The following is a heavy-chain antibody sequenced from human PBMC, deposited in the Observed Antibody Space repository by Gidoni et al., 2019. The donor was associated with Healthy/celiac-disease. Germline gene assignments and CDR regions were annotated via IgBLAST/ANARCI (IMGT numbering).Heavy chain of an antibody. CDR2: ISSNGGST. J-gene: IGHJ6*03. CDR3: ARSGRYCSSTSCPQGFYYYYYMDV. CDR1: GFTFSSYA. D-gene: IGHD2-2*01. Sequence: EVQLVESGGGLVQPGGALRLSCAASGFTFSSYAMHWVRQAPGKGLGYVSAISSNGGSTYYANSVKGRFTISRDNSKNTRYRQRGSLRAEDMAVYYCARSGRYCSSTSCPQGFYYYYYMDVWGKGTTVTVSS. V-gene: IGHV3-64*01.